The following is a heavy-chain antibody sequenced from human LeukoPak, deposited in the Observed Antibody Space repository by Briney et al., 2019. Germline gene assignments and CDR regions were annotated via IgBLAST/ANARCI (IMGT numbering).Heavy chain of an antibody. CDR3: ANGHYYDSSGYMWD. V-gene: IGHV3-23*01. CDR2: ISGSGGST. J-gene: IGHJ4*02. CDR1: GFTFSSYA. Sequence: GGSLRLSCAASGFTFSSYAMSWVRQAPGKGLEWVSAISGSGGSTYYADSVKGRFTISRDNSKNTLYLQMNSLRAEDTAVYYCANGHYYDSSGYMWDWGRGTLVTVSS. D-gene: IGHD3-22*01.